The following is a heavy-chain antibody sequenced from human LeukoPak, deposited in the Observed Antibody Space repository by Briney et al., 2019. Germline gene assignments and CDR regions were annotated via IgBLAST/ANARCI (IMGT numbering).Heavy chain of an antibody. Sequence: GGSLRLSCAASGFTFSSYWMHWVRQAPGKGLVWVSRINSDGSSTSYADSVKGRFTISRDNAKNTLYLQMNSLRAEDTAVYYCARGGTYYYDSSGYFTPHPIDYWGQGTLVTVSS. CDR3: ARGGTYYYDSSGYFTPHPIDY. CDR2: INSDGSST. V-gene: IGHV3-74*01. J-gene: IGHJ4*02. CDR1: GFTFSSYW. D-gene: IGHD3-22*01.